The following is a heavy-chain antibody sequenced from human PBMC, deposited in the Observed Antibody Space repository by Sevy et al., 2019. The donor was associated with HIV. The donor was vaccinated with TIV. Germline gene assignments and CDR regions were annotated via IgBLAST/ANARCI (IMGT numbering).Heavy chain of an antibody. CDR2: IKQDMSEK. Sequence: GESLKISCVASGFTFSSYWMTWVRQAPGKGLEWVANIKQDMSEKYYADSVKGRFTISRDNARNSLYLQMESLRAEDTAVYYCARAQQVTMLVVIGGLYFDFWGQGTLVTVSS. CDR3: ARAQQVTMLVVIGGLYFDF. V-gene: IGHV3-7*01. D-gene: IGHD3-22*01. J-gene: IGHJ4*02. CDR1: GFTFSSYW.